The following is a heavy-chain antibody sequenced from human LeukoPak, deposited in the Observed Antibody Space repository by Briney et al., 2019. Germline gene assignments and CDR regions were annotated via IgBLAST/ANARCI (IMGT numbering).Heavy chain of an antibody. CDR2: INPNSGGT. CDR1: GYTFTGYY. V-gene: IGHV1-2*02. CDR3: AREASNDFWRDFDY. J-gene: IGHJ4*02. D-gene: IGHD3-3*01. Sequence: GASVKVSCKASGYTFTGYYMHWVRQAPGQGLEWMGWINPNSGGTNYAQKFQGRVTMTRDTSISTAYMELSRLRSDDTAVYYCAREASNDFWRDFDYWGQGTLVTVSS.